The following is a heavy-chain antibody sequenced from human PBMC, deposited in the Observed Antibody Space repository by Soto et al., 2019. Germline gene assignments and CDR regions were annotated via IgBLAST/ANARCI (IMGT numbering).Heavy chain of an antibody. CDR1: GYTFTGYY. CDR2: INPNSGGT. Sequence: ASVKVSCKASGYTFTGYYMHWVRQAPGQGLEWMGWINPNSGGTNYAQKFQGWVTMTRDTSISTAYMELSRLRSDGTAVYYCARGVQLERNAFDIWGQGTMVTVSS. D-gene: IGHD1-1*01. J-gene: IGHJ3*02. CDR3: ARGVQLERNAFDI. V-gene: IGHV1-2*04.